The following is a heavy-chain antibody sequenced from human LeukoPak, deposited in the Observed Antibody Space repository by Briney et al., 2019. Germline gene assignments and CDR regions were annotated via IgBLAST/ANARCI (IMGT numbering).Heavy chain of an antibody. Sequence: SETLSLTCTVSGGSVSSGSYYWSWIRQPPGKGLEWIGYIYYSGSTSYNPSLKSRVTISVDTSKNQFSLKLSSVTAADTAVYYCAGSYDSSGYYYYWGQGTLVTVSS. CDR2: IYYSGST. CDR1: GGSVSSGSYY. D-gene: IGHD3-22*01. V-gene: IGHV4-61*01. J-gene: IGHJ4*02. CDR3: AGSYDSSGYYYY.